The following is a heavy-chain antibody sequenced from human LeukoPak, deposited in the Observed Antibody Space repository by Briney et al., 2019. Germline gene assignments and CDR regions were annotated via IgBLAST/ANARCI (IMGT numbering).Heavy chain of an antibody. Sequence: GGSLRLSCAASGFTFSSYAMSWVRQAPGKGLEWVSAISGSGGSTYYADSMKGRFTISRDNSKNTLYLQMNSLRAEDTAVYYCAMVRGVIRYFDYWGQGTLVTVSS. CDR1: GFTFSSYA. J-gene: IGHJ4*02. CDR2: ISGSGGST. D-gene: IGHD3-10*01. V-gene: IGHV3-23*01. CDR3: AMVRGVIRYFDY.